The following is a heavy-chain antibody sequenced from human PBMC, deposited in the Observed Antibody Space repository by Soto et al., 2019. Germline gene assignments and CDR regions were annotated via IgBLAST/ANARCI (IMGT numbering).Heavy chain of an antibody. J-gene: IGHJ6*02. CDR1: GYSFTSYW. D-gene: IGHD3-3*01. CDR2: IDPSDSYT. Sequence: GESLKISCKGSGYSFTSYWISWVRQMPGKGLEWMGRIDPSDSYTNYSPSFQGHVTISADKSISTAYLQWSSLKASNTAMYYCARQPGGGYDFWSGIPPYYYGMDVWGQGTRVTVPS. V-gene: IGHV5-10-1*01. CDR3: ARQPGGGYDFWSGIPPYYYGMDV.